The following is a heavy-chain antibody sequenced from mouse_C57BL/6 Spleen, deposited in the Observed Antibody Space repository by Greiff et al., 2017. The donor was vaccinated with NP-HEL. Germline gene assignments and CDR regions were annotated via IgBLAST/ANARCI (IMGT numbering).Heavy chain of an antibody. D-gene: IGHD2-4*01. CDR1: GYTFTDYY. CDR2: INPYNGGT. V-gene: IGHV1-19*01. J-gene: IGHJ4*01. CDR3: ARSSYDYDGAMDY. Sequence: EVQLQQSGPVLVKPGASVKMSCKASGYTFTDYYMNWVKQSHGKSLEWIGVINPYNGGTSYNQKFKGKATLTVDKSSSTAYMELNSLTSEDSAVYYCARSSYDYDGAMDYWGQGTSVTVSS.